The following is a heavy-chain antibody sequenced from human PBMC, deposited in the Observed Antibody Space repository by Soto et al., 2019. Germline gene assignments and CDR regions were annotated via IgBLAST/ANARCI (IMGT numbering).Heavy chain of an antibody. CDR3: ARDKLDYYDSSGYDY. CDR2: IYHSGST. V-gene: IGHV4-30-2*01. D-gene: IGHD3-22*01. J-gene: IGHJ4*02. CDR1: GGSISSGGYS. Sequence: SETLSLTCAVSGGSISSGGYSWSWIRQPPGKGLEWIGYIYHSGSTYYNPSLKSRVTISVDRSKNQFSLKLSSVTAADTAVYYCARDKLDYYDSSGYDYWSQGTLVTVSS.